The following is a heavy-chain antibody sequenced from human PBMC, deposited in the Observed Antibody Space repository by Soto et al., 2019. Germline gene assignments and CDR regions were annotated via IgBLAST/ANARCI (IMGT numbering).Heavy chain of an antibody. Sequence: PGGSLRLSCAASGFTFSSYAMSWVRQAPGKGLEWVSDINPSGGSTYYADSVKGRFTISRDNSKNTLNLQMNSLRAEDTAVYYCAKDRVRMDVWGQGSTVTVSS. CDR3: AKDRVRMDV. CDR2: INPSGGST. J-gene: IGHJ6*02. V-gene: IGHV3-23*01. CDR1: GFTFSSYA.